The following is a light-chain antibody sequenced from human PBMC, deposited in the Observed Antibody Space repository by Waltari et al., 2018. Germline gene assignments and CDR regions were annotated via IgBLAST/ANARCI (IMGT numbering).Light chain of an antibody. CDR1: QSVSSY. J-gene: IGKJ4*01. V-gene: IGKV3-11*01. CDR3: QQRSNWPRT. Sequence: EIVLTQSPATLSLSPGERATLSCRASQSVSSYLAWYQQKPGQAPRLLIYDAPNRATGIPARFSGSGSGTDFTLTISSLEPEDFAVYYCQQRSNWPRTFGGGTKVEIK. CDR2: DAP.